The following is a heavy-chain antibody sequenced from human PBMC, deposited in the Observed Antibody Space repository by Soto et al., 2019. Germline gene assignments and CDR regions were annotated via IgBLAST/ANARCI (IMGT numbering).Heavy chain of an antibody. CDR1: GYSFTTHS. Sequence: QVQLVQSGAEVKEPGASVRVSCKASGYSFTTHSLHWARQAPGQGLEWMGWIIVSHGRPRYAPQFQGRLTFETDTLSTTAYMDLTRLTPEDTAVYYCASSSGNNYGVGTNYYFDYWGQGTLVTVSS. J-gene: IGHJ4*02. D-gene: IGHD1-26*01. CDR2: IIVSHGRP. V-gene: IGHV1-3*01. CDR3: ASSSGNNYGVGTNYYFDY.